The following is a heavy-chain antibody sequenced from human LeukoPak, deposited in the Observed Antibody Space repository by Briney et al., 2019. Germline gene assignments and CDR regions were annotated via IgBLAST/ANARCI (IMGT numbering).Heavy chain of an antibody. Sequence: PGGSLRLSCAASGFTFSSYSMSWVRQAPGKGLEWVSSISSSSSYIYYADSVKGRFTISRDNAKNSLYLQMNSLRAEDTAVYYCARGSTMIVVVSTIDYWGQGTLVTVSS. CDR2: ISSSSSYI. CDR1: GFTFSSYS. V-gene: IGHV3-21*01. D-gene: IGHD3-22*01. J-gene: IGHJ4*02. CDR3: ARGSTMIVVVSTIDY.